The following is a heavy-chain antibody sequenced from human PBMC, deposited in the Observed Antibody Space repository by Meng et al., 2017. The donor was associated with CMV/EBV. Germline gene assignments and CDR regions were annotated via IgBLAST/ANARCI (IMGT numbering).Heavy chain of an antibody. V-gene: IGHV3-15*01. D-gene: IGHD5-12*01. CDR3: TTEEIYGSNY. CDR2: IKSKTDGGTT. J-gene: IGHJ4*02. Sequence: GESLKISCAASGFTFSNAWMSWVRQAPGKGLEWVGRIKSKTDGGTTDYAAPVKGRFTISRDDSKNTLYLQMNGLKTEDTAVYYCTTEEIYGSNYWGQGTLVTVSS. CDR1: GFTFSNAW.